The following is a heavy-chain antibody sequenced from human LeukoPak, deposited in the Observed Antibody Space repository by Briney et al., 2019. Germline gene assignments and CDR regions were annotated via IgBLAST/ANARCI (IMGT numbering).Heavy chain of an antibody. CDR3: ARSGKIAAGAIGFDS. D-gene: IGHD6-25*01. V-gene: IGHV6-1*01. Sequence: SQTLSLTCAISGDSVSSNSAAWNWNRPSPSRGLEWLGKKYYRSKWYSDYAVSVKSRVTITPDTSKNQFSLQLISVTPEDTAVYYCARSGKIAAGAIGFDSWGQGTLVTVSS. J-gene: IGHJ4*02. CDR2: KYYRSKWYS. CDR1: GDSVSSNSAA.